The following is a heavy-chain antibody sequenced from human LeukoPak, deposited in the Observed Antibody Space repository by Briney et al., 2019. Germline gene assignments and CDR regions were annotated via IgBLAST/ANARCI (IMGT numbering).Heavy chain of an antibody. V-gene: IGHV1-69*05. J-gene: IGHJ5*02. CDR3: ARNYYDSSGCYPYDP. Sequence: SVRVSCKASGGTFSSYAISWVRQAPGQGLEWMGGIIPIFGTANYAQKFQGRVTITTDESTSTAYMELSSLRSEDTAVYYCARNYYDSSGCYPYDPWGQGTLVTVSS. CDR2: IIPIFGTA. D-gene: IGHD3-22*01. CDR1: GGTFSSYA.